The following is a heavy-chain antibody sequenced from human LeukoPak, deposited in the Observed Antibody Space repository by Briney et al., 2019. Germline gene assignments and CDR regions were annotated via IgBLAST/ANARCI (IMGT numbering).Heavy chain of an antibody. D-gene: IGHD6-13*01. V-gene: IGHV3-9*01. CDR2: ISWNSGSI. Sequence: GGSLRLSCAASGFTFDDYAMHWVRQAPGKGLEWVSGISWNSGSIGYADSVKGRFTISRDNAKNSLYLQMNSLRAEDTALYYCAKDIAAAGRYYYGMDVWGQGITVTVSS. CDR3: AKDIAAAGRYYYGMDV. CDR1: GFTFDDYA. J-gene: IGHJ6*02.